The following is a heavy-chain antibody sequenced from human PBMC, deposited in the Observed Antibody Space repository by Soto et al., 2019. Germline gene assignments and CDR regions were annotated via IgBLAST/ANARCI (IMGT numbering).Heavy chain of an antibody. CDR3: ARGRSAGDYLGY. D-gene: IGHD2-8*02. J-gene: IGHJ4*02. CDR2: INHSGST. V-gene: IGHV4-34*01. CDR1: GGSFSGYY. Sequence: SDTLSLTCAVYGGSFSGYYWSWIRQPPGKGLEWIGEINHSGSTNYNPSLKSRVTISVDTSKNQFSLKLSSVTAADTAVYYCARGRSAGDYLGYWGQGTLVTVSS.